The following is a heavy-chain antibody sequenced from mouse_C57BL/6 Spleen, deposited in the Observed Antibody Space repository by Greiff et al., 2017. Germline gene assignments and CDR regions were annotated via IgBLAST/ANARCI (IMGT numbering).Heavy chain of an antibody. CDR3: ARSGSNPYWYFDV. D-gene: IGHD2-5*01. J-gene: IGHJ1*03. Sequence: QVQLKQPGAELVMPGASVKLSCKASGYTFTSYWMHWVKQRPGQGLEWIGEIDPSDSYTNYNQKFKGKSTLTVDKSSSTAYMQLSSLTSEDSAVYYCARSGSNPYWYFDVWGTGTTVTVSS. V-gene: IGHV1-69*01. CDR2: IDPSDSYT. CDR1: GYTFTSYW.